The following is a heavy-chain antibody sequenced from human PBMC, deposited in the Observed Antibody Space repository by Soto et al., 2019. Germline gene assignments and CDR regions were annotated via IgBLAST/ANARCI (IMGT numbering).Heavy chain of an antibody. CDR3: ARAPFHGVVVIHLDY. J-gene: IGHJ4*02. V-gene: IGHV1-18*01. CDR2: ISAYNGNT. Sequence: ASVKVSCKASGYTFTSYGISWVRQAPGQGLEWMGWISAYNGNTNYAQKLQGRVTMTTDTSTSTAYMELRSLRSDDTAVYYCARAPFHGVVVIHLDYWGQGTLVTVSS. CDR1: GYTFTSYG. D-gene: IGHD3-22*01.